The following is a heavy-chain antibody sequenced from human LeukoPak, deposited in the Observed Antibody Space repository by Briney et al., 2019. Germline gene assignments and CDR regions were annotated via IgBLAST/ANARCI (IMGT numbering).Heavy chain of an antibody. CDR3: ARDLSSFLLIGY. Sequence: PSETLSLTCAVYGGSFSGYYWSWIRQPPGKGLEWIGEINHSGSTNYNPSLKSRVTISVDTSKNQFSLKLSSVTAADTAVYYCARDLSSFLLIGYWGQGTLVTVSS. J-gene: IGHJ4*02. CDR2: INHSGST. CDR1: GGSFSGYY. D-gene: IGHD2-15*01. V-gene: IGHV4-34*01.